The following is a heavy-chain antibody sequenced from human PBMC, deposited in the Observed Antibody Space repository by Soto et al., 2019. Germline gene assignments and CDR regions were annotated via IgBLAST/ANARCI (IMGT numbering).Heavy chain of an antibody. Sequence: PSETLSLTCTVSGGSISSYYWSWTRQPPGKGLEWIGYIYHSGSTYYNPSLKSRVTISVDRSKNQFSLKLSSVTAADTAVYYCAAGGGLPRYYWGQGTLVTVSS. CDR1: GGSISSYY. CDR3: AAGGGLPRYY. CDR2: IYHSGST. J-gene: IGHJ4*02. D-gene: IGHD5-12*01. V-gene: IGHV4-59*04.